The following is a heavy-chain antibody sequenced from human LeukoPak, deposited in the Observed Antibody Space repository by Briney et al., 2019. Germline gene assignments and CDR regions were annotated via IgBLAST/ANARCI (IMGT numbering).Heavy chain of an antibody. Sequence: SVKVSCKASGGTFSSYAISWVRQAPGQGLEWIGGIIPVFGTANYAQKFQGRVTITADESTGTAYMELSSLRSEDTAVYYCARSYCSGGSCYGGNWFDPWGQGTLVTVSS. CDR2: IIPVFGTA. V-gene: IGHV1-69*01. D-gene: IGHD2-15*01. J-gene: IGHJ5*02. CDR3: ARSYCSGGSCYGGNWFDP. CDR1: GGTFSSYA.